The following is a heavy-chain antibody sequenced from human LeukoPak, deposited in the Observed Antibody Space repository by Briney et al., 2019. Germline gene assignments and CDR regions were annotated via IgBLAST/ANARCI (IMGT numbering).Heavy chain of an antibody. Sequence: GGSLRLSCAASGFTFSSYGMHWVRQAPGKGLEWVAFIRYDGSNKYYADSVKGRFTISRDNSKNTLYLQMNSLRAEDTAVYYCAKSKLGAYYYYYMDVWGKGTTVTVSS. J-gene: IGHJ6*03. CDR3: AKSKLGAYYYYYMDV. CDR2: IRYDGSNK. CDR1: GFTFSSYG. D-gene: IGHD7-27*01. V-gene: IGHV3-30*02.